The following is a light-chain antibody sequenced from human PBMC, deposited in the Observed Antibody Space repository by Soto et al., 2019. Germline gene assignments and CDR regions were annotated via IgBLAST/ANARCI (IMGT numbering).Light chain of an antibody. J-gene: IGKJ5*01. Sequence: DIQMTQSPSSLSASAGDRVTITCRASPSISTYLNWYQQKPGKAPNLLIYAASSLQSGVPSRFSGSGSGTDFTLTISSLKPEDFATYYCQQSYSTITFGQGTRVEIK. V-gene: IGKV1-39*01. CDR2: AAS. CDR1: PSISTY. CDR3: QQSYSTIT.